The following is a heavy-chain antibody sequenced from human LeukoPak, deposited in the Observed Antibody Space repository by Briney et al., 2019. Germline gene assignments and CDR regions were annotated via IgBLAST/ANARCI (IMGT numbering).Heavy chain of an antibody. V-gene: IGHV3-7*01. Sequence: GGSLRLSCVASGFTFSTSWMTWVRQVPGVGLERVANIKADGSGKYYVDSVRGRFSISRDNAKNSLYLELNNLRAEDTGVYFCARDRGWQQFDYWGQGTLVTVSS. J-gene: IGHJ4*01. CDR3: ARDRGWQQFDY. CDR1: GFTFSTSW. CDR2: IKADGSGK. D-gene: IGHD5-24*01.